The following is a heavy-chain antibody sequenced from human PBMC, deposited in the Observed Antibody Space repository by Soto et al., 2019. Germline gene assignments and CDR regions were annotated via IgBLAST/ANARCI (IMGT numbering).Heavy chain of an antibody. CDR2: ISGSGGST. J-gene: IGHJ6*02. CDR1: GFTFSSYA. CDR3: AKDAGRVYSYYGIDV. Sequence: PVGSLRLSCAASGFTFSSYAMSWVRQAPGKGLEWVSAISGSGGSTYYADSVKGRFTISRDNSKNTLYLQMNSLRAEDTAVYYCAKDAGRVYSYYGIDVWGQGTTVTVYS. V-gene: IGHV3-23*01.